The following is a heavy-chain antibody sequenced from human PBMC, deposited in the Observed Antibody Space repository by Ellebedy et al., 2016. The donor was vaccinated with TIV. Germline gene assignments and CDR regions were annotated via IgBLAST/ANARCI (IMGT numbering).Heavy chain of an antibody. D-gene: IGHD3-10*01. Sequence: KFQGRVTITRDTSASTAYMELSSLRSEDTAVYYCARDAGEWFGELLLHYYGMDVWGQGTTVTVSS. CDR3: ARDAGEWFGELLLHYYGMDV. V-gene: IGHV1-3*01. J-gene: IGHJ6*02.